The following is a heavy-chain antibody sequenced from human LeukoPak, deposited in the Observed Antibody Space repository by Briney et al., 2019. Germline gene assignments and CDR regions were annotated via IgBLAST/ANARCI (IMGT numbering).Heavy chain of an antibody. J-gene: IGHJ4*02. CDR2: INHSGST. CDR1: GGSFSGYY. CDR3: ARGWGYYGPFDY. D-gene: IGHD3-10*01. Sequence: SETLSLTCAVYGGSFSGYYWSWIRQPPGKGLEWIGEINHSGSTNYNPSLKSRVTISVDTSKNQFPLKLSSVTAADTAVYYCARGWGYYGPFDYWGQGTLVTVSS. V-gene: IGHV4-34*01.